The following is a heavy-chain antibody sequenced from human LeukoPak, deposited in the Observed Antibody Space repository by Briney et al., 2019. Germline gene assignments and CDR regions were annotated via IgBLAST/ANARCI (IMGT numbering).Heavy chain of an antibody. Sequence: SETLPLTCTVSGGSIRSTEYYWGWIRQPPGKGLEWIGTIHYGGSTHYNPSLRSRVTISVDTSKNQFSLRLSPVTAADTAVYYCSRPRYYYGSGSYLFNWFDPWGQGTLVTVSS. V-gene: IGHV4-39*01. J-gene: IGHJ5*02. CDR1: GGSIRSTEYY. CDR3: SRPRYYYGSGSYLFNWFDP. CDR2: IHYGGST. D-gene: IGHD3-10*01.